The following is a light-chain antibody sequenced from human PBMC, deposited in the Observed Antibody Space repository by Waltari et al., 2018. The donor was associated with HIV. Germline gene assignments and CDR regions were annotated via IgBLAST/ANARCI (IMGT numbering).Light chain of an antibody. CDR1: KLGDKY. Sequence: SYELTQPPSVSVSPGPTASITCSGDKLGDKYDSWYQQKPGQSPVLVIYEDRERPSGIPERLSGSNSGNTATLTVSGTQAMDEADYYCQAWDNSTAVFGGGTKLTVL. J-gene: IGLJ2*01. CDR3: QAWDNSTAV. V-gene: IGLV3-1*01. CDR2: EDR.